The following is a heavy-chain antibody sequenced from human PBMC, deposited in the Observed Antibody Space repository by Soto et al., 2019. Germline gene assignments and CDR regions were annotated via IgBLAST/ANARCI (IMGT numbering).Heavy chain of an antibody. D-gene: IGHD5-18*01. CDR3: ARDLYGGDTAMVLHTYYYYYGMDV. Sequence: PGGSLRLSCAASGFTFSSYAMHWVRQAPGKGLEWVAVISYDGSNKYYADSVKGRFTISRDNSKNTLYLQMNSLRAEDTAVYYCARDLYGGDTAMVLHTYYYYYGMDVWGQGTTVTVSS. V-gene: IGHV3-30-3*01. CDR1: GFTFSSYA. CDR2: ISYDGSNK. J-gene: IGHJ6*02.